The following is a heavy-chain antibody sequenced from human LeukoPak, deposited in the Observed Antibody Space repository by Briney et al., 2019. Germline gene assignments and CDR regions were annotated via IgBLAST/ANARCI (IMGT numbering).Heavy chain of an antibody. V-gene: IGHV3-23*01. Sequence: GGSLRLSCAASGFTFSSYAMSWVRQAPGKGLEWVSAISGSDGSTYYADSVKGRFTISRDNSKNTLYLQMNSLRAEDTAVYYCAKQVVAARYYYYGMDVWGKGTTVTVSS. CDR3: AKQVVAARYYYYGMDV. D-gene: IGHD2-15*01. CDR2: ISGSDGST. CDR1: GFTFSSYA. J-gene: IGHJ6*04.